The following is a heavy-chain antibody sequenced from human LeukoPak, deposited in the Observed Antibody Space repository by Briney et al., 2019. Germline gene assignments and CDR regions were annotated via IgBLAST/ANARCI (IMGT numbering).Heavy chain of an antibody. V-gene: IGHV3-48*01. CDR1: GFTFSSYS. CDR2: ISSSSGII. Sequence: GGSLRLSCAASGFTFSSYSMNWVRQAPGKGLEWVSYISSSSGIIYYADSVKGRFTISRDNAKDSLYLQMNSLRVEDTAVYYCARRAYSPSDFDYWGQGTLVTVSS. D-gene: IGHD5-18*01. CDR3: ARRAYSPSDFDY. J-gene: IGHJ4*02.